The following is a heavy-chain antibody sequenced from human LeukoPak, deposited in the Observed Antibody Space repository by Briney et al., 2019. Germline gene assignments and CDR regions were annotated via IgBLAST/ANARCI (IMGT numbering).Heavy chain of an antibody. CDR1: GASISSYF. Sequence: PSETLSLTCTVSGASISSYFWSWIRQPPGKGLEWIGYFSYSGSTNYNPSLKSRVTISVDTSKNQFSLKLSSVTTADTAVYYCARRGSGWHNELYYFDYWGQGTLVTVSS. V-gene: IGHV4-59*01. CDR2: FSYSGST. J-gene: IGHJ4*02. D-gene: IGHD1-26*01. CDR3: ARRGSGWHNELYYFDY.